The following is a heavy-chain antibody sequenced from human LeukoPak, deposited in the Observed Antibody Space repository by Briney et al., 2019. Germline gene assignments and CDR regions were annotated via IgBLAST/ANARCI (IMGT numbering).Heavy chain of an antibody. CDR2: ISYDGSAT. V-gene: IGHV3-30*04. D-gene: IGHD2-2*01. J-gene: IGHJ4*02. Sequence: PGRSLRLSCAASGITLSIHAMHWVRQAPGKGLEWVALISYDGSATYYADSVKGRFTISRDNSKNTLYLQMNSLRAEDTAVYYCAKVRPTVVPVGGLYYFDYWGQGTLVTVSS. CDR1: GITLSIHA. CDR3: AKVRPTVVPVGGLYYFDY.